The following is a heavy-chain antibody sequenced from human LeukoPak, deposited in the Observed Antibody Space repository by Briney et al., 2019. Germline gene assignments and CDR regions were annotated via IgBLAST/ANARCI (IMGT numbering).Heavy chain of an antibody. V-gene: IGHV4-59*08. CDR2: IYYSGST. J-gene: IGHJ4*02. CDR3: ARHRTRYSSSTYYFDY. CDR1: GGSISSYY. D-gene: IGHD6-13*01. Sequence: SETLSLTCTVSGGSISSYYWSWIRQPPGKGPEWIGYIYYSGSTNYNPSLKSRVTISVDTSKNQFSLKLSSVTAADTAVYYCARHRTRYSSSTYYFDYWGQGTLVAVSS.